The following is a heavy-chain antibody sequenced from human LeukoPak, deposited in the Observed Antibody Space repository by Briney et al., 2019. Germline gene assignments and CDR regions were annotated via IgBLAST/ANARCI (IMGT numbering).Heavy chain of an antibody. V-gene: IGHV3-53*01. J-gene: IGHJ4*02. CDR2: IYSGGST. Sequence: GGSLRLSCAASGFTVSSNYMSWFRQAPGKGLEWVSVIYSGGSTYYADSVKGRFTISRDNSKNTLYLQMNSLRAEDTAVYYCARGYYYDSSGYFSFDYWGQGTLVTVSS. D-gene: IGHD3-22*01. CDR3: ARGYYYDSSGYFSFDY. CDR1: GFTVSSNY.